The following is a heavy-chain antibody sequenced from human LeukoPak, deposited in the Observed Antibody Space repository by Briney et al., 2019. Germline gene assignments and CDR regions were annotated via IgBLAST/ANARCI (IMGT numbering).Heavy chain of an antibody. Sequence: GASVKVSCKASAYTFTDYYVHWVRQAPGQGLEWMGRINPSSGDTNYAQNFQGRVTMTRDTSISTAYMELSRLRSDDTAVYYCATTSGYFYYWGQGTLATVSS. V-gene: IGHV1-2*06. CDR2: INPSSGDT. CDR3: ATTSGYFYY. D-gene: IGHD1-26*01. J-gene: IGHJ4*02. CDR1: AYTFTDYY.